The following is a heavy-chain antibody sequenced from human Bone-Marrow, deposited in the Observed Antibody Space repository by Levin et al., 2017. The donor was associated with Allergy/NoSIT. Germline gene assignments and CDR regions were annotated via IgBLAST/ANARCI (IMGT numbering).Heavy chain of an antibody. J-gene: IGHJ6*02. D-gene: IGHD3-16*01. CDR1: GGSISSGGYY. CDR3: ARNCIMITFGGAKEYGMDV. Sequence: KPSETLSLTCTVSGGSISSGGYYWSWIRQHPGKGLEWIGYIYYSGSTYYNPSLKSRVTISVDTSKNQFSLKLSSVTAADTAVYYCARNCIMITFGGAKEYGMDVWGQGTTVTVSS. V-gene: IGHV4-31*03. CDR2: IYYSGST.